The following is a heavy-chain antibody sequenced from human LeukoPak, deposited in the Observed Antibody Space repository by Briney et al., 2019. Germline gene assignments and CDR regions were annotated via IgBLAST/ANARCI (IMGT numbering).Heavy chain of an antibody. CDR1: GGSISSYY. D-gene: IGHD3-22*01. Sequence: SETLSLTCTVSGGSISSYYWSWIRQPAGKGLEWIGRIYTSGSTNYNPSLKSRVTMSVDTSKNQFSLKLSSVTAADTAVYYCARDRYYYDSSGSVFDYWGQGTLVTVSS. CDR3: ARDRYYYDSSGSVFDY. J-gene: IGHJ4*02. CDR2: IYTSGST. V-gene: IGHV4-4*07.